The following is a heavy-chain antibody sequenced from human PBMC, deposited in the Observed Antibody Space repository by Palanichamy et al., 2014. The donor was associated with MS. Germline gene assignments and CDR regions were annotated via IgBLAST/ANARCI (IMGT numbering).Heavy chain of an antibody. D-gene: IGHD2-15*01. CDR1: GYSFTTYG. Sequence: QVQLVQPGTEVQKPGASVKVSCKSFGYSFTTYGVSWVRQAPGQGLEWMGWISTSTGKANYVQKFQGRVALTTDTSTSTVYMELSLRSDDTAVYYCARDWECNHGRCYDVFDIWGQGTMVIVSS. J-gene: IGHJ3*02. CDR2: ISTSTGKA. V-gene: IGHV1-18*01. CDR3: ARDWECNHGRCYDVFDI.